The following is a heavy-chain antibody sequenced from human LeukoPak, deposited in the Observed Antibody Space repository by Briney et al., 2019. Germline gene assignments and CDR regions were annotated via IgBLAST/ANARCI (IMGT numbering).Heavy chain of an antibody. CDR1: GFTFSSYA. CDR2: ISYDGSNK. J-gene: IGHJ4*02. Sequence: PGGSLRLSCAASGFTFSSYAMHWVRQAPGKGLEWGAVISYDGSNKYYADSVKGRFTISRDNSKNTLYLQMNSLRAEDTAVYYCARDHFSSSLDYWGQGTLVTVSS. D-gene: IGHD6-13*01. CDR3: ARDHFSSSLDY. V-gene: IGHV3-30*04.